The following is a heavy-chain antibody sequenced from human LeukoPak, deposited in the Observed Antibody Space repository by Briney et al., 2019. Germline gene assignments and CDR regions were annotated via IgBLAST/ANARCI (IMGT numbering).Heavy chain of an antibody. CDR3: ARDPTGTNWFDS. Sequence: GGPLRLSCAASGFTFSDYYMTWIRQAPGKGPEWVSYISSSSAYTNYADSVKGRFTISRDNANNSLYLQMNSLRAEDTAVYYCARDPTGTNWFDSWGQGTLVTVSS. D-gene: IGHD1-1*01. CDR2: ISSSSAYT. CDR1: GFTFSDYY. V-gene: IGHV3-11*06. J-gene: IGHJ5*01.